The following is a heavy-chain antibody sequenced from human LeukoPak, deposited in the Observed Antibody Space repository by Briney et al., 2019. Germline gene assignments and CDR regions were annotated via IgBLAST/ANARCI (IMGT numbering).Heavy chain of an antibody. J-gene: IGHJ4*02. CDR1: GGSISSSH. D-gene: IGHD5-18*01. CDR2: IYTTGIT. V-gene: IGHV4-4*09. Sequence: SETLSLTCTVSGGSISSSHWSWFRQPPGKGLEWIGYIYTTGITNYNPSLESRVTISRDTSKNQLSLRLRSVTAADTAVYYCARLGDTAMVSYYFDYWGQGTLVTVSS. CDR3: ARLGDTAMVSYYFDY.